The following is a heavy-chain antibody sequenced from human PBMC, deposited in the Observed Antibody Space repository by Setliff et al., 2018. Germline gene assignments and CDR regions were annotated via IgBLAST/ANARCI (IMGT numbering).Heavy chain of an antibody. CDR2: INHSGST. CDR1: GVSFSNYY. Sequence: SETLSLTCTVYGVSFSNYYWSWIRQPPGKGLEWIGEINHSGSTNYNSSLTSRVTISVDTSKNQFSLKLRSVTAADTAVYYCARLSWDGLRYYGLDVWGQGATVTVSS. J-gene: IGHJ6*02. D-gene: IGHD3-10*01. V-gene: IGHV4-34*01. CDR3: ARLSWDGLRYYGLDV.